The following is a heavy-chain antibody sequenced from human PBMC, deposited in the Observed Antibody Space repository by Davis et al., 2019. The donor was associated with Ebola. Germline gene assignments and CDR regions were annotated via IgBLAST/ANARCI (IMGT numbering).Heavy chain of an antibody. D-gene: IGHD4-17*01. CDR2: INHSGYT. Sequence: SETLSLTCAVYGGSFSGYYWSCIRQPPGKGLAWIGEINHSGYTNYNPSLKSRVTISVDTSNNQFSLHLSSVTAADTAIYYCARFEGDYGDYYFDYWGQGTLVTVSS. J-gene: IGHJ4*02. V-gene: IGHV4-34*01. CDR1: GGSFSGYY. CDR3: ARFEGDYGDYYFDY.